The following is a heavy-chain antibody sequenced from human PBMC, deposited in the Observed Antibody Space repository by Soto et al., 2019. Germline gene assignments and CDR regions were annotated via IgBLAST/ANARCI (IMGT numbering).Heavy chain of an antibody. CDR2: IYSGGST. CDR1: GFTVSSNY. D-gene: IGHD3-9*01. J-gene: IGHJ6*02. CDR3: ARDRYYDTPYGMDV. Sequence: GGSLRLSCAASGFTVSSNYMSWVRQAPGKGLEWVSVIYSGGSTYYADSVKGRFTISRDNSKNTLYLQMNSLRAEDTAVYYCARDRYYDTPYGMDVWGQGTTVTVSS. V-gene: IGHV3-53*01.